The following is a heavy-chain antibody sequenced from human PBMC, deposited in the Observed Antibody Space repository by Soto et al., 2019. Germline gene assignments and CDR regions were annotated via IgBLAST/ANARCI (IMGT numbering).Heavy chain of an antibody. CDR2: ISYDGSNK. V-gene: IGHV3-30*18. D-gene: IGHD5-18*01. CDR1: GFTFSSYG. Sequence: QVQLVESGGGVVQPGRSLRLSCAASGFTFSSYGMHWVRQAPGKGLEWVAVISYDGSNKYYADSVKGRFTISRDNSKNTLYLQMYSLRADDTVVYYCAKDHLRGYSYGPQWVDPWGQGTLVPVSS. J-gene: IGHJ5*02. CDR3: AKDHLRGYSYGPQWVDP.